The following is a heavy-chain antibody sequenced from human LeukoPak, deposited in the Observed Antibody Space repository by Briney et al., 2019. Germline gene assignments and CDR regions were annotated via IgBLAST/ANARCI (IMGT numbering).Heavy chain of an antibody. J-gene: IGHJ5*02. CDR3: ASSPYDFWSGYYFWFDP. D-gene: IGHD3-3*01. Sequence: SQTLSLTCTVSGGSISSGGYYWSWIRQHPGKGLEWIGYIYYSGSTYYNPSLKSRVTISVDTSKNQFSLKLSSVTAADTAVYYCASSPYDFWSGYYFWFDPWGQGTLVTVSS. CDR1: GGSISSGGYY. V-gene: IGHV4-31*03. CDR2: IYYSGST.